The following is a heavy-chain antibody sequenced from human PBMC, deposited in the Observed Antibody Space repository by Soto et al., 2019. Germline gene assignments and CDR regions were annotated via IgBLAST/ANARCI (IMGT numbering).Heavy chain of an antibody. CDR1: GYTFTSYG. V-gene: IGHV1-18*04. CDR2: ISACNGNT. Sequence: ASVKVSCKASGYTFTSYGISWVRQAPVQGLEWMGWISACNGNTNYAQKLQGRVTMTTDTSTSTAYMELRSLRSDDTAVYYCARDLVVAHQGDFDYWGRGTLVTVSS. CDR3: ARDLVVAHQGDFDY. J-gene: IGHJ4*02. D-gene: IGHD3-22*01.